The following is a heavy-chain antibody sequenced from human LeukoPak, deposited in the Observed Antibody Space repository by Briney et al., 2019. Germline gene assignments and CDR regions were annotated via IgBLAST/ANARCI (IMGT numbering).Heavy chain of an antibody. CDR3: AKEKYYYDSSGSKFIDY. CDR1: GFTFSSYA. V-gene: IGHV3-23*01. D-gene: IGHD3-22*01. Sequence: PGGSLRLSCAASGFTFSSYAMSWVRQAPGKGLEWVSSISGSGSSSHYADSVKGRFTISRDSSKNTLYLQMNSLRAEDTAVYYCAKEKYYYDSSGSKFIDYWGQGTLVTVSS. J-gene: IGHJ4*02. CDR2: ISGSGSSS.